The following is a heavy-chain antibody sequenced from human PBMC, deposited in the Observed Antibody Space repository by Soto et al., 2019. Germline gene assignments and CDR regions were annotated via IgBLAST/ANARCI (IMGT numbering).Heavy chain of an antibody. J-gene: IGHJ4*02. D-gene: IGHD3-22*01. V-gene: IGHV3-30*18. CDR2: ISYDGSNK. Sequence: QVQLVESGGGVVQPGRSLRLSCAASGFTFRSYGMHWVRQAPGKGLEWVAVISYDGSNKYYADSVKGRFTISRDNSKNTLYLQMNSLRAEDTAVYYCAKEWVYDSSGWSFDYWGQGTLVTVSS. CDR1: GFTFRSYG. CDR3: AKEWVYDSSGWSFDY.